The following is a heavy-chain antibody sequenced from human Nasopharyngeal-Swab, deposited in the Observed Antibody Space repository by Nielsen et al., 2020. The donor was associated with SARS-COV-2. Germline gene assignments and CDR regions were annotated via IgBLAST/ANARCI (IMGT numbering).Heavy chain of an antibody. CDR3: ARRGRCSGSSCDMDV. Sequence: ASVKVSCKASGYTFNNYYIHWVRHAPAQGLEWMGMINPGSGGTTYAQKFQGRVTMTRDTSTSTVFMDLSSLRSEDTAVYYCARRGRCSGSSCDMDVWGQGTTVTVSS. V-gene: IGHV1-46*02. CDR2: INPGSGGT. D-gene: IGHD2-2*01. J-gene: IGHJ6*02. CDR1: GYTFNNYY.